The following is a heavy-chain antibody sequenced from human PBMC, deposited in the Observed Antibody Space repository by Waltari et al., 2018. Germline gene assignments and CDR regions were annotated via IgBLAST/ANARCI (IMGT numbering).Heavy chain of an antibody. Sequence: EVQLLESGGGLVQPGGSLRISCATSGFSFGTYAMNWVRPAPGKGLEWVSTISASGSGTYSAESVKGRFTISRDNSKTTLVLQMSSLRVDDTAVYFCAKDRTVDSSGWFDFWGQGTLVTVS. J-gene: IGHJ4*02. CDR2: ISASGSGT. CDR1: GFSFGTYA. D-gene: IGHD6-19*01. V-gene: IGHV3-23*01. CDR3: AKDRTVDSSGWFDF.